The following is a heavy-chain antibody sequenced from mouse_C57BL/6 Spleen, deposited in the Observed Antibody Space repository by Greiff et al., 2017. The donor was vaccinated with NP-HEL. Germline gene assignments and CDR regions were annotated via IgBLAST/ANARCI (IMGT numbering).Heavy chain of an antibody. Sequence: EVKLQESGPGLVKPSQSLSLTCSVTGYSITSGYYWNWIRQFPGNKLEWMGYISYDGSNNYNPSLKNRISITLDTSKNQFFLKLNSVTTEDTATYYCARDSITTVVDWYFDVWGTGTTVTVSS. V-gene: IGHV3-6*01. CDR1: GYSITSGYY. J-gene: IGHJ1*03. CDR2: ISYDGSN. D-gene: IGHD1-1*01. CDR3: ARDSITTVVDWYFDV.